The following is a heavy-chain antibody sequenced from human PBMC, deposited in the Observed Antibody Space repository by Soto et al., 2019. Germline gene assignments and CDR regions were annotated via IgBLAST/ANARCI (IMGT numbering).Heavy chain of an antibody. CDR2: IYFTGST. J-gene: IGHJ4*02. Sequence: QVQLQESGPGPVKPSETLSLTCTVSDGSINNYHWSWIRQPPGEGLEWIGYIYFTGSTNYNPSLKSRVTISVDTSKNQFSLKLRSVTAADTAMYYCARMLRSGALDYWGQGSLVTVSS. CDR1: DGSINNYH. D-gene: IGHD1-26*01. V-gene: IGHV4-59*01. CDR3: ARMLRSGALDY.